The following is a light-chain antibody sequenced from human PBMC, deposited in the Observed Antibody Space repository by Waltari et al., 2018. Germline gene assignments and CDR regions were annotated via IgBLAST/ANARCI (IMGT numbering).Light chain of an antibody. CDR3: SSYAGSTLM. V-gene: IGLV2-8*01. Sequence: QSALTQPPSASGSPGQSVTISCTGTSSDVGGYDYVSWYQQHPGKAPTLMIYEVNKRPSGVPDRFACSRLGNPASLSVAGLQAEDEADYYCSSYAGSTLMFGGVTKLTGL. CDR2: EVN. J-gene: IGLJ3*02. CDR1: SSDVGGYDY.